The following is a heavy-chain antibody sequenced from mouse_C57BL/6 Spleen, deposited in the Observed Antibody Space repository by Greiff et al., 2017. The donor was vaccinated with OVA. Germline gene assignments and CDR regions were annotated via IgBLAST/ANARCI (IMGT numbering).Heavy chain of an antibody. D-gene: IGHD1-1*02. V-gene: IGHV14-4*01. Sequence: VHVKQSGAELVRPGASVKLSCTASGFNIKDDYMHWVNQRPEQGLVWIGWIDPENGDTEYAPKFQGKTSITADTSSNTAFLQLNSVTSEDTTGYFGWPPGDWGQGTTVTVSS. CDR3: WPPGD. CDR1: GFNIKDDY. CDR2: IDPENGDT. J-gene: IGHJ2*01.